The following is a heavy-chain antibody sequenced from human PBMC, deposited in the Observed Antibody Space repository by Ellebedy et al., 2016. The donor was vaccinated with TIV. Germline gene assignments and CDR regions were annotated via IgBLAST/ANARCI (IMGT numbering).Heavy chain of an antibody. D-gene: IGHD4-23*01. CDR1: AYTFTNFG. CDR2: VSPYNGNT. Sequence: ASVMVSCXASAYTFTNFGISWVRQPPGQGLEWMGWVSPYNGNTNYAQKFQARVTMTTDTSTSTAYMELRSLRSDDTALYFCARDSDYGGVTNHWYFNLWGRGTLVTVSS. J-gene: IGHJ2*01. V-gene: IGHV1-18*01. CDR3: ARDSDYGGVTNHWYFNL.